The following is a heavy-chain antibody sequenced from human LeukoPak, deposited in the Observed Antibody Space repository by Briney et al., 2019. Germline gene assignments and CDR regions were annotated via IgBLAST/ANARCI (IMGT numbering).Heavy chain of an antibody. J-gene: IGHJ5*02. CDR1: GGSISSYY. D-gene: IGHD6-13*01. Sequence: PSETLSLTCTVSGGSISSYYWSWIRQPPGKGLEWIGYIYYSGSTNYNPSLKSRVTISVDTSKNQFSLKLSSVTAVDTAVYYCARGSSSRNKWFDPWGQGTLVTVSS. CDR2: IYYSGST. CDR3: ARGSSSRNKWFDP. V-gene: IGHV4-59*01.